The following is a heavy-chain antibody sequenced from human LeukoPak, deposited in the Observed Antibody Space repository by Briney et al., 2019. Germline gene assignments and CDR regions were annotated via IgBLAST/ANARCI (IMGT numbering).Heavy chain of an antibody. CDR3: ARVSVGISIYYYYYMDV. D-gene: IGHD3-3*02. Sequence: GGSLRLSCAASGFTFSSYAMSWVRQAPGKGLEWVSYISSSSSTIYYADSVKGRFTISRDNAKNSLYLQMNSLRAEDTAVYYCARVSVGISIYYYYYMDVWGKGTTVTVSS. V-gene: IGHV3-48*01. J-gene: IGHJ6*03. CDR2: ISSSSSTI. CDR1: GFTFSSYA.